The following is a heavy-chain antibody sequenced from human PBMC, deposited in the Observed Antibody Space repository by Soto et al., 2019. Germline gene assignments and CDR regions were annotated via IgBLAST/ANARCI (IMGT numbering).Heavy chain of an antibody. D-gene: IGHD1-7*01. V-gene: IGHV3-33*01. J-gene: IGHJ4*02. CDR1: GFTISTHG. CDR2: IWYDGSNK. Sequence: QVQLVESGAGVVQPGTSLRLSCAASGFTISTHGMHWVRQPPGKGLEWVANIWYDGSNKFSADSVKGRFTISKDNSKNTLYVEMNSLRAEDTAVYYCAAATTWNFHFHYWGQGTQVTVSS. CDR3: AAATTWNFHFHY.